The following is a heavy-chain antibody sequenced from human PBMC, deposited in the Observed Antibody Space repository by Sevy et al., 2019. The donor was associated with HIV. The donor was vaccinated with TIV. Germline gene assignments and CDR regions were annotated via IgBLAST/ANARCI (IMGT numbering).Heavy chain of an antibody. CDR2: ISYDGSHK. V-gene: IGHV3-30*03. J-gene: IGHJ5*02. CDR1: AFTFSTYA. CDR3: ARGYGYSVTWYSRFDP. D-gene: IGHD6-13*01. Sequence: GGSLRLSCAASAFTFSTYAMHWVRQAPGKGLEWVAVISYDGSHKYYADSVKGRFTISRDYSKSSLYLQMNTLVAEDTAVYYCARGYGYSVTWYSRFDPWGQGTLVTVSS.